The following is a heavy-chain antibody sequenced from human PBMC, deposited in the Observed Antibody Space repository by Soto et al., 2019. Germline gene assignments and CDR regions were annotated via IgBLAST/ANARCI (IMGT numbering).Heavy chain of an antibody. CDR3: AREGSASGGGFDY. Sequence: GGSLRLSCAASGFTFSSYAMHWVRQAPGKGLEWVAVISYDGSNKYYADSVKGRFTISRDNSKNTLYLQMNSLRAEDTAVYYCAREGSASGGGFDYWGQGTLVTVSS. J-gene: IGHJ4*02. D-gene: IGHD1-26*01. V-gene: IGHV3-30-3*01. CDR1: GFTFSSYA. CDR2: ISYDGSNK.